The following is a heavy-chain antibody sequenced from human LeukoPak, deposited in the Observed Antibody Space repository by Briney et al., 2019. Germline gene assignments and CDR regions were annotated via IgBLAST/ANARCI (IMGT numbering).Heavy chain of an antibody. V-gene: IGHV4-39*01. CDR1: GASLNYKKYY. CDR2: IYDGGAT. CDR3: AKSPAGDAFDV. J-gene: IGHJ3*01. Sequence: PSETLSLTCSVSGASLNYKKYYLRWIRQSPGQGLEWIASIYDGGATYYNPSLKSRVDIFVDTSKNQFSLSLRSVTAADTAVYYCAKSPAGDAFDVWGQGTMVTVSS. D-gene: IGHD3-10*01.